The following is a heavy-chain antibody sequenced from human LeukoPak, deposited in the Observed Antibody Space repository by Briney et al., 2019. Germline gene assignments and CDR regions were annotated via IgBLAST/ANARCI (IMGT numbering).Heavy chain of an antibody. CDR3: ARDSGGSDPFDY. D-gene: IGHD3-16*02. V-gene: IGHV1-3*01. J-gene: IGHJ4*02. Sequence: KFQGRATITRDTSASTAYMELSSLRSEDTAVYYCARDSGGSDPFDYWGQGTLVTVSS.